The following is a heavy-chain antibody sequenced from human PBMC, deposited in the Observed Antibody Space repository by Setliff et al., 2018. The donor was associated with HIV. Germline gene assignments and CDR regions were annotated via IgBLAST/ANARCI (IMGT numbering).Heavy chain of an antibody. Sequence: SETLSLTCTVSGGSMSSYYWSWIRQPPGKGLEWIGSIYYTRSTDYNPSLMSRVTISLDTPKHQFSLKLNSLIAADTAVYYCARNRVPSSLWGQGTLVTVSS. D-gene: IGHD3-10*01. CDR1: GGSMSSYY. J-gene: IGHJ4*02. CDR3: ARNRVPSSL. V-gene: IGHV4-59*01. CDR2: IYYTRST.